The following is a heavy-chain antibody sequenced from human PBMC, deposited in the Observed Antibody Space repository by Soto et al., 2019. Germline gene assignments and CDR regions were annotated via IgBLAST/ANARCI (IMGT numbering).Heavy chain of an antibody. Sequence: EVQLVESGGGLVQPGGSLRLSCAASGFTFSSYWMSWVRQAPGKGLEWVANIKEDGSEKYLVDSVKGRFTISRDNAKNSLFLQMNSLRADDTAVYYCARGIAARPAPCDYWGQGTLVTVSS. V-gene: IGHV3-7*01. D-gene: IGHD6-6*01. J-gene: IGHJ4*02. CDR2: IKEDGSEK. CDR3: ARGIAARPAPCDY. CDR1: GFTFSSYW.